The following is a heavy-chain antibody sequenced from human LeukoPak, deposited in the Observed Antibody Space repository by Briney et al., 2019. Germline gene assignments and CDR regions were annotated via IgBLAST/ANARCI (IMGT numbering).Heavy chain of an antibody. J-gene: IGHJ5*02. V-gene: IGHV4-4*02. D-gene: IGHD2-2*01. Sequence: SGTLSLTCAVSGVSINSINRWSWVRQPPGKGLEWIGEIYHSGSTNYNPSLKSRVTISVDESKNQFSLKLNSVTAADAAVYYCAREEGVPADNRGFDPWGQGTLVTVSS. CDR2: IYHSGST. CDR1: GVSINSINR. CDR3: AREEGVPADNRGFDP.